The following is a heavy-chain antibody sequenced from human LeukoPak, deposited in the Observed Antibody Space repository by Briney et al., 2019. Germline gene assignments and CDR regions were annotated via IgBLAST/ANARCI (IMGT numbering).Heavy chain of an antibody. CDR1: GGSIRSYY. Sequence: SETLSLTCTVSGGSIRSYYWSWIRQPPGKGLEWIGYIYYSGSTNYNPSLKSRVSISVDTSKNQFSLKLSSVTAADTAVYYCARVGDRGDLVFDYWSQGTLVTVSS. CDR2: IYYSGST. J-gene: IGHJ4*02. V-gene: IGHV4-59*01. CDR3: ARVGDRGDLVFDY. D-gene: IGHD2-21*02.